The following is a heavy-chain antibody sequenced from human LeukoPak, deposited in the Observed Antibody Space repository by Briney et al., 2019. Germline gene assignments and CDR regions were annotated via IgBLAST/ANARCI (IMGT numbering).Heavy chain of an antibody. D-gene: IGHD1-26*01. J-gene: IGHJ4*02. Sequence: SETLSLTCTVSGASITSYYWGWIRQPPGKGLEWIGYIYDSGSADYNPSLKSRVSISVDTSKSQFSLKLRSVTAADTAVYYCARHSGSQLWGFDYCGQGSLVTVSS. CDR3: ARHSGSQLWGFDY. CDR2: IYDSGSA. CDR1: GASITSYY. V-gene: IGHV4-59*08.